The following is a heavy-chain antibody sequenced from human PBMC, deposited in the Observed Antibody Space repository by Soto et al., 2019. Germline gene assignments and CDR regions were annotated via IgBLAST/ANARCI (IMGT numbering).Heavy chain of an antibody. J-gene: IGHJ6*02. CDR1: GYSFSSYG. D-gene: IGHD3-10*01. V-gene: IGHV1-18*01. CDR2: ISTHNGNA. CDR3: ARYPLWCGVQIHYYYTLDV. Sequence: ASVKVSCKASGYSFSSYGITWVRQAPGQGLEWMGWISTHNGNANYAQKFQDRATMTTDTATNSAYMELRSLRSDDTAVYYCARYPLWCGVQIHYYYTLDVWGQGTTVTVSS.